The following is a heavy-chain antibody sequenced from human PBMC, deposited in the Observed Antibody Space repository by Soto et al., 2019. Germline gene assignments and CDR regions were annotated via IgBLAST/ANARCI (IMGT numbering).Heavy chain of an antibody. Sequence: SETLSLTCAVYGGSFSGYYWSWIRQPPGKGLEWIGEINHSGSTNYNPSLKSRVTISVDTSKNQFSLKLSSVTAADTAVYYCARGVRDIVLMVYAVGVNWFDPWGQGTLVTVSS. CDR1: GGSFSGYY. D-gene: IGHD2-8*01. V-gene: IGHV4-34*01. CDR2: INHSGST. CDR3: ARGVRDIVLMVYAVGVNWFDP. J-gene: IGHJ5*02.